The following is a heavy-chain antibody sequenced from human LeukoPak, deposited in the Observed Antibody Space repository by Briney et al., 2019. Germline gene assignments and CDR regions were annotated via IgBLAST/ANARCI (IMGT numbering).Heavy chain of an antibody. Sequence: SETLSLTCTVSGGSISSYYWSWIRQPPGKGLEWIGYIYTSGSTNYNPSLKSRVTISVDTSKNQSSLKLSSVTAADTAVYYCARNGGYCSSTSCYSVAMDVWGKGTTVTVSS. V-gene: IGHV4-4*09. D-gene: IGHD2-2*03. CDR2: IYTSGST. CDR3: ARNGGYCSSTSCYSVAMDV. CDR1: GGSISSYY. J-gene: IGHJ6*03.